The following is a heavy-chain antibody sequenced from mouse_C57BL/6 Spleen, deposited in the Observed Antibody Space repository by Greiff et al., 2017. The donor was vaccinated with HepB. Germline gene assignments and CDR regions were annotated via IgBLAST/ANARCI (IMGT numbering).Heavy chain of an antibody. J-gene: IGHJ1*03. CDR1: GFTFSSYG. Sequence: EVKLMESGGDLVKPGGSLKLSCAASGFTFSSYGMSWVRQTPDKRLEWVATISSGGSYTYYPDSVKGRFTISRDNAKNTLYLQMSSLKSEDTAMYYCAKPTGTGWYFDVWGTGTTVTVSS. CDR2: ISSGGSYT. V-gene: IGHV5-6*01. CDR3: AKPTGTGWYFDV. D-gene: IGHD4-1*02.